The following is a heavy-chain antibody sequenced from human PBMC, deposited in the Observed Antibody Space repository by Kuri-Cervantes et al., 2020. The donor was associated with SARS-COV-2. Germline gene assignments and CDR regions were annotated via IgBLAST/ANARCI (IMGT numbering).Heavy chain of an antibody. CDR3: TRAGYDNSGYYYSFDF. CDR1: GGSISSHY. D-gene: IGHD3-22*01. J-gene: IGHJ4*02. V-gene: IGHV4-59*11. Sequence: GSLRLSCAVSGGSISSHYWSWIRQPPGKGLEWIGYVYSSGSTNYSPSLKSRVTMSVDTSKNQFSLKLTSVTAADTAVYYCTRAGYDNSGYYYSFDFWGQGTLVTVSS. CDR2: VYSSGST.